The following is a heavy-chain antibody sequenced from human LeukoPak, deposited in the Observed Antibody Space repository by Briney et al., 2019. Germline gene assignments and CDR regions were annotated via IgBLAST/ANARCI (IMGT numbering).Heavy chain of an antibody. J-gene: IGHJ3*02. CDR2: IYTSGST. D-gene: IGHD2-8*01. V-gene: IGHV4-4*07. CDR1: GGSISSYY. CDR3: TTFSTVVLSPYDAFDI. Sequence: SETLSLTCTVSGGSISSYYWSWIRQPAGKGLEWIGRIYTSGSTNYNPSLKSRVTMSVDTSKNQFSLKLSSVTAADTAIYYCTTFSTVVLSPYDAFDIWGQGTMVTVSS.